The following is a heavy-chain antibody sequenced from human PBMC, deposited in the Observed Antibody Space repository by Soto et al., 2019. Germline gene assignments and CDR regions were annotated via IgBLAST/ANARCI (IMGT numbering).Heavy chain of an antibody. CDR2: IYSTGTT. V-gene: IGHV4-4*07. J-gene: IGHJ2*01. Sequence: QVQLQESGPGLVKPSQTLSLTCKVSGTSVRHFYWSWIRQSAGKGLEWIGRIYSTGTTNFNPSLKSRLTMSMDMSKNQVSLNLTSVTAADTAVYYCVRDRADLSSTYYHYFSVWGRGTLVTVSS. D-gene: IGHD6-13*01. CDR1: GTSVRHFY. CDR3: VRDRADLSSTYYHYFSV.